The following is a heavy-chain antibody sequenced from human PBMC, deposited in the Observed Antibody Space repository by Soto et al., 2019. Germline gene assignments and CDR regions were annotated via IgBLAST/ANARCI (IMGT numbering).Heavy chain of an antibody. Sequence: QVQLQESGPGLVKPSETLSLTCTVSGGSISSYYWSWIRQPAGKGLEWIGRIYTSGSTNYNPSLKVRVTMSVDTSKNQFSLTLSSVTAADTAVYYCARGSRYDSSGYHPGPDAFDIWGQGTMVTVSS. CDR2: IYTSGST. J-gene: IGHJ3*02. D-gene: IGHD3-22*01. V-gene: IGHV4-4*07. CDR1: GGSISSYY. CDR3: ARGSRYDSSGYHPGPDAFDI.